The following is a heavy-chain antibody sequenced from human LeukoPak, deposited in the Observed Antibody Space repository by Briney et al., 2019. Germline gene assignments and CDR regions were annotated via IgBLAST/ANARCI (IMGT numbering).Heavy chain of an antibody. J-gene: IGHJ4*02. Sequence: PGGSLRLSCAASGSTFSSYAMSWVRQAPGKGLEWVSAISGSGGSTYYADSVKGRFTISRDNSKNTLYLQMNSLRAEDTAVYYCAKYAAVGYDFWSGYDYWGQGTLVTVSS. V-gene: IGHV3-23*01. CDR3: AKYAAVGYDFWSGYDY. D-gene: IGHD3-3*01. CDR1: GSTFSSYA. CDR2: ISGSGGST.